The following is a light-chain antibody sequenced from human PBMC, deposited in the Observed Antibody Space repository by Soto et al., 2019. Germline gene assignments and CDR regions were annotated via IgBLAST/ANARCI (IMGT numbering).Light chain of an antibody. Sequence: QSALTQPASASGSPGQSITISCTGTSSDIGAYNYVSWYRQHPGKAPQLLIYDVNNRPSGVSHRFSGSKSGNTASLTISGLQSEDEADYFCTSYTGSNTLEVFGPGTKLTVL. V-gene: IGLV2-14*03. CDR3: TSYTGSNTLEV. J-gene: IGLJ1*01. CDR2: DVN. CDR1: SSDIGAYNY.